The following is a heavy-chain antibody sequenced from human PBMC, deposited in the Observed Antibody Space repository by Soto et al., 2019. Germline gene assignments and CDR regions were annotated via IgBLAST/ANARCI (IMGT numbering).Heavy chain of an antibody. Sequence: EVQLLESGGGLVQPGGSLRLSCAASGSTFSSHAMSWVRQAPGKGLEWVSAISGSGGSTYYADSVKGRFTISRDNSKNTLYLQMNSLRAEDTAVYYCARGGYGVYWCDIWGQGTMVTVSS. D-gene: IGHD2-8*02. CDR3: ARGGYGVYWCDI. J-gene: IGHJ3*02. CDR1: GSTFSSHA. V-gene: IGHV3-23*01. CDR2: ISGSGGST.